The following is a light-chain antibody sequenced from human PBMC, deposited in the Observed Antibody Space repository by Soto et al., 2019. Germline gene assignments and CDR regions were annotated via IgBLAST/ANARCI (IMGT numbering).Light chain of an antibody. V-gene: IGKV3-20*01. Sequence: EIVLTQSPGTLSLSPGERVTLSYRASQTVSSNYLAWYQQKPGQAPRLLIYGASSRATGIPDRFSGSGSGTDFTLTISRLEPEDLAVYYCQQYGSSPRTFGQGTKVEIK. CDR1: QTVSSNY. J-gene: IGKJ1*01. CDR2: GAS. CDR3: QQYGSSPRT.